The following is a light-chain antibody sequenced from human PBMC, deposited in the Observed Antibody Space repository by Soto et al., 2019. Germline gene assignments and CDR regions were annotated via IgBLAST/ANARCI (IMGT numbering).Light chain of an antibody. Sequence: EIVMTQSPATLSVSPGERVTLSCRASQRISSDLAWFQHKPGHPPRLLIYGASFRATGVPARFSASGSGTEFTLTISSLQSEDFAVYYCQQSSQWPSYTFGQGTKLE. CDR1: QRISSD. CDR2: GAS. J-gene: IGKJ2*01. V-gene: IGKV3-15*01. CDR3: QQSSQWPSYT.